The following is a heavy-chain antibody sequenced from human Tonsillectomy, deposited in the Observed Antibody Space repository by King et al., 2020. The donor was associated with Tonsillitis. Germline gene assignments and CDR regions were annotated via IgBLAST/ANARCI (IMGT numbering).Heavy chain of an antibody. V-gene: IGHV3-15*01. CDR1: GFTFSNAW. J-gene: IGHJ4*02. Sequence: VQLVESGGGLVKPGGSLRLSCAASGFTFSNAWMSWVRQAPGKGLEWVGRIKSKTDGGTRDFATPVKGRFIISSDDSKNMLYLQMNSLKTEDTAVYYCTTGVGRSDNDYWGLGILVTVSS. D-gene: IGHD2-15*01. CDR3: TTGVGRSDNDY. CDR2: IKSKTDGGTR.